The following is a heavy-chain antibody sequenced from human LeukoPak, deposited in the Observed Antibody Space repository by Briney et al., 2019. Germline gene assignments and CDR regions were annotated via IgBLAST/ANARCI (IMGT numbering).Heavy chain of an antibody. CDR1: GGSISGYY. Sequence: PSDTLSLTCTVSGGSISGYYWSWFRQPPGLGLEWIGYIYYTGSPNYNPSLKSRVTISVDTSNNQFSLRLSSVTAADTAVYYCARHANDGDYPLDYWGQGTLVTVSS. D-gene: IGHD4-17*01. CDR2: IYYTGSP. CDR3: ARHANDGDYPLDY. V-gene: IGHV4-59*08. J-gene: IGHJ4*02.